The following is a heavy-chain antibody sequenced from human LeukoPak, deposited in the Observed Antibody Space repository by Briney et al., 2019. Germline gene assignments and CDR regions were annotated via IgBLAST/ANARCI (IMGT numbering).Heavy chain of an antibody. CDR1: GVSFSSYY. V-gene: IGHV4-4*07. Sequence: PSETLSLTCTVSGVSFSSYYWSWIRQPAGKGLEWIGRIYTTGSTNYNPSLKSRLTMSVDTSKNQFSLRLRSVTAADTAVYYCARDSYVGQYGSSSYYYHYMDVWGKGTTVTVSS. J-gene: IGHJ6*03. D-gene: IGHD6-6*01. CDR2: IYTTGST. CDR3: ARDSYVGQYGSSSYYYHYMDV.